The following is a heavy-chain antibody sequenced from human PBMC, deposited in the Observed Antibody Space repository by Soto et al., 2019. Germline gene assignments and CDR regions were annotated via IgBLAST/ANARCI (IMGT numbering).Heavy chain of an antibody. D-gene: IGHD3-10*01. Sequence: PGGSLRLSCAASGFTLRDYYMTWIRQAPGKGLEWVSYISDSGDYTKYADSVKGRFTISRDNARNSVHLQMNSLRGEDTATYYCARPHAYGAGGAQNGLHVWGQGTTVTVSS. V-gene: IGHV3-11*06. J-gene: IGHJ6*02. CDR3: ARPHAYGAGGAQNGLHV. CDR2: ISDSGDYT. CDR1: GFTLRDYY.